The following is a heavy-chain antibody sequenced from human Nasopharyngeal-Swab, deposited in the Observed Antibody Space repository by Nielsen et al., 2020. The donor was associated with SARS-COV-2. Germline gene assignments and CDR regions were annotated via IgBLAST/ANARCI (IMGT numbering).Heavy chain of an antibody. D-gene: IGHD3-16*01. CDR1: GYTSTNYA. CDR3: TRVWAPWGPWDEVYYGMDV. CDR2: INMDTGTL. Sequence: ASVKVSCKASGYTSTNYALNWVRRAPGQGLEWMGWINMDTGTLTYAQGFTGRFVFSFDTSLSTAYLQISSLQAEDTAVYYCTRVWAPWGPWDEVYYGMDVWGQGTTVTVSS. V-gene: IGHV7-4-1*02. J-gene: IGHJ6*02.